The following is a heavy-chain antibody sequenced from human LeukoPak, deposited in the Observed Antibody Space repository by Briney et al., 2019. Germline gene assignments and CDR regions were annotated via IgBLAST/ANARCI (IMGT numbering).Heavy chain of an antibody. V-gene: IGHV3-23*01. CDR3: ARAGSWSSRPYFDY. J-gene: IGHJ4*02. CDR2: VSGSGGST. D-gene: IGHD1-26*01. CDR1: GFSFSSYV. Sequence: GGSLRLSCAASGFSFSSYVMSWVRQAPGKGLEWVSAVSGSGGSTYSADSVKGRFTISRDNSKNMVYLQTSSLRAEDTAVYYCARAGSWSSRPYFDYWGQGILVSVSS.